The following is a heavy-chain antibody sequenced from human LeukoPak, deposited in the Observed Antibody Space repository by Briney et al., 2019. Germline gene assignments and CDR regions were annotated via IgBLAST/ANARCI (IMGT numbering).Heavy chain of an antibody. CDR3: TRDAAGLDY. J-gene: IGHJ4*02. V-gene: IGHV3-74*01. D-gene: IGHD1-14*01. CDR2: IKSDGSIT. Sequence: GGSLRLSCAASGFTFRNHWMQWVRQAPGKGLVWVSRIKSDGSITTYADSVKGRFTIARDNAKSTLYLQMNSLRGEDTAVYYCTRDAAGLDYWGQGTLVTVSS. CDR1: GFTFRNHW.